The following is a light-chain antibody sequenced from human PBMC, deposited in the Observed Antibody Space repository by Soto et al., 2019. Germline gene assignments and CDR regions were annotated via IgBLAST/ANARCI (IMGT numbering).Light chain of an antibody. J-gene: IGKJ1*01. Sequence: EIVLTQSPGTLPLSPAARATLSCGASQSVTSNYLAWYQQKPGQAPRLLIFRASIRVTGIPDRFIGSGSGTDFTLTISRLEPEDFAVYYCQHYVTSLTTFGQGTKVDIK. CDR2: RAS. CDR1: QSVTSNY. V-gene: IGKV3-20*01. CDR3: QHYVTSLTT.